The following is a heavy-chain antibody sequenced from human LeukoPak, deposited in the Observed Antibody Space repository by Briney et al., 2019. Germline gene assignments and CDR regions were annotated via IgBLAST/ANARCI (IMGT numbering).Heavy chain of an antibody. CDR3: ASSGWSGHWFDP. CDR1: GYTFTTYG. J-gene: IGHJ5*02. CDR2: ISAYNGNT. Sequence: ASVRVSCKASGYTFTTYGISWVRQAPGQGLEWMGWISAYNGNTNFAQKFQGRVTMTTDTSTSTAYMELRSLRSDDTAVYYCASSGWSGHWFDPWGQGTLVTVSS. D-gene: IGHD6-19*01. V-gene: IGHV1-18*01.